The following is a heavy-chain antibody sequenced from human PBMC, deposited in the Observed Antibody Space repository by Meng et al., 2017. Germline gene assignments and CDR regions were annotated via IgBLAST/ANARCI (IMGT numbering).Heavy chain of an antibody. V-gene: IGHV4-39*07. D-gene: IGHD6-13*01. CDR3: ARAPPAGTNYYYYGMDV. CDR2: IYYSGST. J-gene: IGHJ6*02. Sequence: SETLSLTCTVSGGSISSSSYYWGWIRQPPGKGLEWIGSIYYSGSTYYNPSLKSRVTISVDTSKNQFSLKLSSVTAADTAVYYCARAPPAGTNYYYYGMDVWGQGTMVTVSS. CDR1: GGSISSSSYY.